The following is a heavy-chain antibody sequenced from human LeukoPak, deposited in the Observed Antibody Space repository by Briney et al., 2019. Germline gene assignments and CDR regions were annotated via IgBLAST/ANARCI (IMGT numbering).Heavy chain of an antibody. Sequence: GASVKVSCKASGCTFTGYFMHWVRQAPGQGLGWMGIINPSGGSTSYAQKFQGRVTMTRDTSTSTVYMELSSLRSEDTAVYYCARDRVVDSCGWYSVYAYIYGIDVWGQGTTVTVSS. CDR1: GCTFTGYF. J-gene: IGHJ6*02. D-gene: IGHD6-19*01. CDR2: INPSGGST. CDR3: ARDRVVDSCGWYSVYAYIYGIDV. V-gene: IGHV1-46*01.